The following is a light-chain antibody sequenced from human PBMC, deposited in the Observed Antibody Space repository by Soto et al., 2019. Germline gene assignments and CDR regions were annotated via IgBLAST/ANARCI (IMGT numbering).Light chain of an antibody. CDR2: GNS. V-gene: IGLV1-40*01. J-gene: IGLJ2*01. Sequence: QSVLTQPPSVSGAPRQRVTISCTGSSSNIGAGYDVHWYQQLPGTAPKLLIYGNSNRPSGVPDRFSGSKSGTSASRAITGLQAEDEADYYCQSYDSSLIGVVFGGGTKRTVL. CDR3: QSYDSSLIGVV. CDR1: SSNIGAGYD.